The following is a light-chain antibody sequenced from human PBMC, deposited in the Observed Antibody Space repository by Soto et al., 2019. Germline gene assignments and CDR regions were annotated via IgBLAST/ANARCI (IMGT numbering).Light chain of an antibody. CDR2: KAS. J-gene: IGKJ2*02. CDR1: QSINSW. CDR3: QQYHTYPCT. Sequence: DIQMTQSPSTVSASVGDRVTITCRASQSINSWLAWYQQKPGKAPKLLIYKASSLESVVPSRFSRSGSGTEFTLTISSLQPDDFATYYCQQYHTYPCTFGQGTKLEI. V-gene: IGKV1-5*03.